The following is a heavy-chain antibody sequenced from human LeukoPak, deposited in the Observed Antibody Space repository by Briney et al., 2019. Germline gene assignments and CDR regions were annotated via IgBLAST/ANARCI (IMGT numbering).Heavy chain of an antibody. J-gene: IGHJ6*03. CDR2: IYYYGST. D-gene: IGHD3-10*01. CDR3: ARGLTMVRGVMFSDYYYMDV. CDR1: GGSITSSDYY. V-gene: IGHV4-39*07. Sequence: SETLSLTCSVSGGSITSSDYYWGWIRQPPGKGLEWIGTIYYYGSTYYNPSLKSRVTISVDTSKNQFSLKLSSVTAADTAVYYCARGLTMVRGVMFSDYYYMDVWGKGTTVTVSS.